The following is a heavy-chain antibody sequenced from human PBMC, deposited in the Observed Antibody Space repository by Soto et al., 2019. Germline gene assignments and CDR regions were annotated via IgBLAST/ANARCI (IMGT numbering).Heavy chain of an antibody. Sequence: PSETLSLTCTVSGGSISSGGYYWSWIRQHPGKGLEWIGCIYYSGSTYYNPSLKSRVTISVDTSKNQFSLKLSSVTAADTAVYYCARVVPAYYYYGMDVWGQGTTVTVSS. J-gene: IGHJ6*02. V-gene: IGHV4-31*03. CDR1: GGSISSGGYY. CDR3: ARVVPAYYYYGMDV. CDR2: IYYSGST.